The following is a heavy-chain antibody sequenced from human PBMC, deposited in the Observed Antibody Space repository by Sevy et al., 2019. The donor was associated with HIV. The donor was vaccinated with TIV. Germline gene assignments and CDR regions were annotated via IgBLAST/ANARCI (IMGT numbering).Heavy chain of an antibody. CDR1: GGSISSYY. D-gene: IGHD2-8*01. CDR3: ARDLGVYYWDY. V-gene: IGHV4-59*01. Sequence: SETLSLTCTVSGGSISSYYWSWIRQPPGKGLEWIGYIYYSGSTNYNPSLKSRVTIPVDTSKNQFSLRLSSVTAADTAVYYCARDLGVYYWDYWGQGTLVTVSS. CDR2: IYYSGST. J-gene: IGHJ4*02.